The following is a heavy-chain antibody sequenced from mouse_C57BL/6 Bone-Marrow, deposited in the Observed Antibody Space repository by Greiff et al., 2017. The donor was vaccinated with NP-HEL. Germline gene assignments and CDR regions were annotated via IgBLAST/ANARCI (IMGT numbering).Heavy chain of an antibody. Sequence: VQLQQPGAELVKPGASVKLSCKASGYTFTSYWMQWVKQRPGQGLEWIGEIDPSDSYTNYNQKFKGKATLTVDTSSSTAYMQLSSLTSEDSAVYYCAREHYGCSYGYYFDYWGQGTTLTVSS. V-gene: IGHV1-50*01. CDR3: AREHYGCSYGYYFDY. CDR2: IDPSDSYT. J-gene: IGHJ2*01. CDR1: GYTFTSYW. D-gene: IGHD1-1*01.